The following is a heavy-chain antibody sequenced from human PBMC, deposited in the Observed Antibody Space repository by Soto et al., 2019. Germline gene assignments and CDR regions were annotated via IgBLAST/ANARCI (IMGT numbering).Heavy chain of an antibody. Sequence: GSLRLPCSASGFTFSRYWMHWVRQAPGKGLVWVSLINPYGSDTDYADSVKGRFTISRDNAKNTVYLQMNNLRADDTAVFYCGRGGSDSPMAPGYWGQGTLVTVYS. D-gene: IGHD5-18*01. CDR3: GRGGSDSPMAPGY. J-gene: IGHJ4*02. CDR1: GFTFSRYW. V-gene: IGHV3-74*01. CDR2: INPYGSDT.